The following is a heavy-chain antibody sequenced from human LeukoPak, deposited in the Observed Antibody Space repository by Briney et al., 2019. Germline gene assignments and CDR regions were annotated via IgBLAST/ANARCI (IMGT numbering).Heavy chain of an antibody. D-gene: IGHD6-19*01. J-gene: IGHJ6*02. CDR2: ISAYNGNT. Sequence: GASVKVSCKASGYTFTSYGISWVRQAPGQGLEWMGWISAYNGNTNYAQKLQGRVTMTTDTSTSTAYMELRSLRSDDTAVYYCARDSGWYSIYYYGMDVWGQGITVTVSS. CDR1: GYTFTSYG. CDR3: ARDSGWYSIYYYGMDV. V-gene: IGHV1-18*01.